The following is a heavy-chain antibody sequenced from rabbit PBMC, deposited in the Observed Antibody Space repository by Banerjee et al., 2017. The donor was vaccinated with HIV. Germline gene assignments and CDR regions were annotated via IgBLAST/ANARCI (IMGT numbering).Heavy chain of an antibody. D-gene: IGHD6-1*01. J-gene: IGHJ4*01. CDR2: IGAGSGST. V-gene: IGHV1S45*01. CDR1: GFSFSKNYV. CDR3: AREPYLDYAVYGYAFFNL. Sequence: QEQLEESGGDLVKPEGSLTLTCTASGFSFSKNYVMCWVRQAPGKGLEWIACIGAGSGSTYYSSWAKGRFTISKTSSTTVTLQMTSLTAADTATYFCAREPYLDYAVYGYAFFNLLGPGTLVTVS.